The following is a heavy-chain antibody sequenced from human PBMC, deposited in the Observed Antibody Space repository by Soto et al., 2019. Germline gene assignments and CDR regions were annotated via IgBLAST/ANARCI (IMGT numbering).Heavy chain of an antibody. D-gene: IGHD6-6*01. CDR2: ISSNGGST. CDR3: VKGRGSSAENYFDY. CDR1: GFPFSSYA. Sequence: GGSLRLSCSASGFPFSSYAMHWVRQAPGKGLEYVSAISSNGGSTYYADSVKGRFTISRDNSKNTLYLQMSSLRAEDTAVYYCVKGRGSSAENYFDYWGQGTLVTVSS. V-gene: IGHV3-64D*08. J-gene: IGHJ4*02.